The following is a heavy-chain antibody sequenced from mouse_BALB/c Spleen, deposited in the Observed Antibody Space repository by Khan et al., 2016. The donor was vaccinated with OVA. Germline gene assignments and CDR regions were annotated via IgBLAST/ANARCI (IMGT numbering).Heavy chain of an antibody. Sequence: QVQLQQSGPELVRPGVSVKISCKGSGYTFTDYAMHWVKQSHAKSLEWIGLISTYSGNTNYKQKFKGKATMTVDKSSSTAYMELARLTSEDSAIYYCTRPAYGGYYDYWGQGTTLTVSS. CDR3: TRPAYGGYYDY. J-gene: IGHJ2*01. CDR2: ISTYSGNT. V-gene: IGHV1S137*01. CDR1: GYTFTDYA. D-gene: IGHD2-3*01.